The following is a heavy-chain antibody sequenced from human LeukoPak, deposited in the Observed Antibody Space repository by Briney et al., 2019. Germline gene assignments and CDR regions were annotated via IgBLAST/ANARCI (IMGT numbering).Heavy chain of an antibody. J-gene: IGHJ3*02. V-gene: IGHV3-33*01. CDR1: GFTFSSYG. CDR2: TWFDGSNE. Sequence: GGSLRLSCAASGFTFSSYGMHWVRQAPGKGLEWVSLTWFDGSNEYYADSVKGRFTISRDNSKNTLYLQMNTLSAEDTAVYYCARDRGYNYGHAFDIWGQGTMVTVSS. CDR3: ARDRGYNYGHAFDI. D-gene: IGHD5-18*01.